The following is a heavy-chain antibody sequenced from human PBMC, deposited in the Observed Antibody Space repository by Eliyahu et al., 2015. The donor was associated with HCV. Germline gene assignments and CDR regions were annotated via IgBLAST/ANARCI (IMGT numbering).Heavy chain of an antibody. Sequence: SMNWVRQAPGKGLEWVSSISSSSSYIYYADSVKGRFTISRDNAKNSLYLQMNSLRAEDTAVYYCARSEAAGTARGDYWGQGTLVTVSS. V-gene: IGHV3-21*01. J-gene: IGHJ4*02. CDR1: S. CDR2: ISSSSSYI. CDR3: ARSEAAGTARGDY. D-gene: IGHD6-13*01.